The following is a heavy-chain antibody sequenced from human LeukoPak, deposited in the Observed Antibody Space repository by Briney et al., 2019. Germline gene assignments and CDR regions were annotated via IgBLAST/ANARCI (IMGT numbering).Heavy chain of an antibody. CDR1: GGSFSGYY. V-gene: IGHV4-34*01. Sequence: PSETLSLTCAVYGGSFSGYYWSWIRQPPGKGLEWIGEINHSGSTNYNPSLKSRVTISVDTSKNQFSLKLSSVTAADTAVYYCARAYYYDSSGYYPHDAFDIWGQGTMVTVSS. CDR3: ARAYYYDSSGYYPHDAFDI. D-gene: IGHD3-22*01. CDR2: INHSGST. J-gene: IGHJ3*02.